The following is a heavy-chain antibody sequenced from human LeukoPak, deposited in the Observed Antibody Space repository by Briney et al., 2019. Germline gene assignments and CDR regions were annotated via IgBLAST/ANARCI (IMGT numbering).Heavy chain of an antibody. CDR3: AKDLATKYALDY. Sequence: GGSLRLSCAASGFTFSSNATHWVRQAPGRGLEWVAFISYEGSTIYYADSVKGRFTISRDNSKNTLSLQMHSLRAEDTAVYYCAKDLATKYALDYWGQGTLVTVSS. CDR1: GFTFSSNA. D-gene: IGHD2-8*01. CDR2: ISYEGSTI. J-gene: IGHJ4*02. V-gene: IGHV3-30*18.